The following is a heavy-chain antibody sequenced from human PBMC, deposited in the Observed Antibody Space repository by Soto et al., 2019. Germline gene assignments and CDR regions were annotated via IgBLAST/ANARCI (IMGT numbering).Heavy chain of an antibody. Sequence: GASVKVSCKASGYTFSSYGISWVRQAPGQGLEWMGWISAYNGNTNYAQKVQGRVTMTTDTSTSTAYMELRSLRSDDTAVYYCARNGNYGSVRHLLYHYYYMAFWGKGTTVTVSS. CDR2: ISAYNGNT. CDR1: GYTFSSYG. J-gene: IGHJ6*03. V-gene: IGHV1-18*04. D-gene: IGHD3-10*01. CDR3: ARNGNYGSVRHLLYHYYYMAF.